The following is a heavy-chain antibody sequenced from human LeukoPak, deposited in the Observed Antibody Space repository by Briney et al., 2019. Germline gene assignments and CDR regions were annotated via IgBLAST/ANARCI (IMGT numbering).Heavy chain of an antibody. Sequence: ASVKVSCKASGGTFSSYAISWVRQAPGQGLEWMGGIIPIFGTASYAQKFQGRVTITADESTGTAYMELSSLRSEDTAVYYCARHQGRYYYDSSGYFSYYFDYWGQGTLVTVSS. D-gene: IGHD3-22*01. CDR3: ARHQGRYYYDSSGYFSYYFDY. J-gene: IGHJ4*02. V-gene: IGHV1-69*01. CDR1: GGTFSSYA. CDR2: IIPIFGTA.